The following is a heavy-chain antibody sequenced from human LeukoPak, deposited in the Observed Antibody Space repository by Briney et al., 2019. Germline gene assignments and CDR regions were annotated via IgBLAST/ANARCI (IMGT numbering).Heavy chain of an antibody. J-gene: IGHJ4*02. CDR3: ARDGGSYSI. V-gene: IGHV1-2*02. D-gene: IGHD1-26*01. Sequence: ASVKVSRKASGYTSTDYYVHWVRQAPGQGLEWMGWINPNSGGTNYAQKFRGRVTMTRDTSISTAYMELSRLRSDDTAVYYCARDGGSYSIWGQGTLVTVSS. CDR1: GYTSTDYY. CDR2: INPNSGGT.